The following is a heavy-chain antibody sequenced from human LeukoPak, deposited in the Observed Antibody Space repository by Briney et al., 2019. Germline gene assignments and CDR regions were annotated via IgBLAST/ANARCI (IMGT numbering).Heavy chain of an antibody. J-gene: IGHJ4*02. CDR2: INQSGNP. CDR3: ARARRPRLIVVLPAAKHPFDY. D-gene: IGHD2-2*01. Sequence: AETLSLTCAVYGGSLSGYYGSWIRQPPGKGLEWIGEINQSGNPIYNPSLKSRVTISVDTSKNRFSLKLSSVTAAETAVYSSARARRPRLIVVLPAAKHPFDYWGQRTLVTVSS. V-gene: IGHV4-34*01. CDR1: GGSLSGYY.